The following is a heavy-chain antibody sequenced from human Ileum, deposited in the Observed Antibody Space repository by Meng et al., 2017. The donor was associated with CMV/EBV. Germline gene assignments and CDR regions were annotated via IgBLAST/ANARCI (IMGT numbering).Heavy chain of an antibody. J-gene: IGHJ5*02. CDR1: GGSLSGFY. V-gene: IGHV4-34*01. Sequence: QVQLQQWRAGLLKPSETLSLTCAGYGGSLSGFYWGWIRQPPGKGLEWIGEINHSGSTNYHPSLKSRVTILVDTSKNQFSLKLSSVTAADTAVYYCARGRGNDYGDPERWFDPWGQGTLVTVSS. CDR3: ARGRGNDYGDPERWFDP. CDR2: INHSGST. D-gene: IGHD4-17*01.